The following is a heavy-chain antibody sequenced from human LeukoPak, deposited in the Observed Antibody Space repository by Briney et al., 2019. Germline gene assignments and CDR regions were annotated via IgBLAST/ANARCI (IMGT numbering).Heavy chain of an antibody. CDR2: INPSGGST. CDR3: ARDAHMVRDRRAFDI. J-gene: IGHJ3*02. D-gene: IGHD3-10*01. V-gene: IGHV1-46*03. Sequence: ASVKVSCKAPGYTFTSYYMHWVRQAPGQGLEWMGIINPSGGSTSYAQKFQGRVTMTRDTSTSTVYMELSSLRSEDTAVYYCARDAHMVRDRRAFDIWGQGTMVTVSS. CDR1: GYTFTSYY.